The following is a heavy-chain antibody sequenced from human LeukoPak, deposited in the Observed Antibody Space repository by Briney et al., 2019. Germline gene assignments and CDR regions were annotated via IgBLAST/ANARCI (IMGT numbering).Heavy chain of an antibody. V-gene: IGHV4-59*01. D-gene: IGHD2-21*01. CDR1: GGSISNSY. CDR3: ARGIDSKSTYFDY. Sequence: SETLSLSCTVSGGSISNSYWNWIRQPPGKGLEWIGYIYYSGTTNYNPSLRSRVTISVDTSKNQFSLRLTSVTAADTAVYYCARGIDSKSTYFDYWGQGTLVTVSS. CDR2: IYYSGTT. J-gene: IGHJ4*02.